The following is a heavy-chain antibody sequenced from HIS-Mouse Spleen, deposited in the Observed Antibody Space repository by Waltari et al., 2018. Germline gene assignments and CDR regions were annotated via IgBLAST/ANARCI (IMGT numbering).Heavy chain of an antibody. D-gene: IGHD6-13*01. V-gene: IGHV4-39*07. CDR2: IYYSGST. CDR1: GRSISSTSYY. CDR3: AREIPYSSSWYDWYFDL. J-gene: IGHJ2*01. Sequence: QLQLQESGPGLVQPSETLSLTCPVPGRSISSTSYYWGWIRQPPGKGLEWIGSIYYSGSTYYNPSLKSRVTISVDTSKNQCSLKLSSVTAADTAVYYCAREIPYSSSWYDWYFDLWGRGTLVTVSS.